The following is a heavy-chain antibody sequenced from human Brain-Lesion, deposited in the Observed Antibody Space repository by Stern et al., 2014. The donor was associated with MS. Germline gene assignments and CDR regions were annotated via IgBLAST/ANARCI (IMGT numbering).Heavy chain of an antibody. Sequence: VQLVQSGPGLVKPSQTLSLTCTVSGGSINSGDYHWTWIRQPPGKGLEWIGFITYSGTTYYKPSLQRRLTISVDTSKNQFSLKSRSVTAGDTAVYYCARSTVSAEYYFDYWGQGTLVTVSS. CDR2: ITYSGTT. CDR3: ARSTVSAEYYFDY. J-gene: IGHJ4*02. V-gene: IGHV4-30-4*01. D-gene: IGHD4-11*01. CDR1: GGSINSGDYH.